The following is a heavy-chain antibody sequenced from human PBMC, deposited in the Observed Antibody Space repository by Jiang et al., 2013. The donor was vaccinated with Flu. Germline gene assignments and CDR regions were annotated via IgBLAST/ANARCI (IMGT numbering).Heavy chain of an antibody. J-gene: IGHJ4*02. CDR2: ISSSGGNT. Sequence: EVQLLESGGGLVQPGGSLRLSCADSGFTFSSYAMSWVRQAPGKGLEWVSGISSSGGNTYYADSVKGRFTVSRDNSKNTLYLQMNSLRAEDTAVYYCAKNAHITTRLVDSPPGYWGQGTLVTVSS. CDR1: GFTFSSYA. CDR3: AKNAHITTRLVDSPPGY. V-gene: IGHV3-23*01. D-gene: IGHD6-6*01.